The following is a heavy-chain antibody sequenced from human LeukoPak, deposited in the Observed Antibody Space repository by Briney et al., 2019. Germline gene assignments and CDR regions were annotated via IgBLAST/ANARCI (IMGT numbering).Heavy chain of an antibody. V-gene: IGHV4-34*01. J-gene: IGHJ6*03. CDR2: INHSGST. D-gene: IGHD5-18*01. CDR3: ARGLEPRGYSYGRQNNYYYYYYMDV. Sequence: SETLSLTCAVYGGSFSGYYWSWIRQPPGKGLEWIGEINHSGSTNYNLSLKSRVTISVDTSKNQFSLKLSSVTAADTAVYYCARGLEPRGYSYGRQNNYYYYYYMDVWGKGTTVTGSS. CDR1: GGSFSGYY.